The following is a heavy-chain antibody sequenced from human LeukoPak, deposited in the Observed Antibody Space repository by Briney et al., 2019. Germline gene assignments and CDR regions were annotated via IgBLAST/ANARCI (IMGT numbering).Heavy chain of an antibody. V-gene: IGHV3-30*18. Sequence: GGSLRLSCAASGFTFSSYGMHWVRQAPGKGLKWVAVISYDGSNKYYADSVKGRFTISRDNSKNTLYLQMNSLRAEDTAVYYCAKVWSGYSRPYYFDYWGQGTLVTVSS. J-gene: IGHJ4*02. CDR3: AKVWSGYSRPYYFDY. D-gene: IGHD3-3*01. CDR1: GFTFSSYG. CDR2: ISYDGSNK.